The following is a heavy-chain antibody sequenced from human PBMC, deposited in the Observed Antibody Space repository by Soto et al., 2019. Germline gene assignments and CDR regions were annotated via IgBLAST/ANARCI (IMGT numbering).Heavy chain of an antibody. J-gene: IGHJ3*02. Sequence: QVQLVESGGGVVQPGRSLRLSCAASGFTFSSYAMHWVRQAPGKGLEWVAVISYDGSNKYYADSVKGRFTISRDNSKNTLYLQMNSLRAEDTAVYYCAKGPPGLLGAFDIWGQGTMVTVSS. D-gene: IGHD1-26*01. CDR1: GFTFSSYA. CDR2: ISYDGSNK. CDR3: AKGPPGLLGAFDI. V-gene: IGHV3-30-3*01.